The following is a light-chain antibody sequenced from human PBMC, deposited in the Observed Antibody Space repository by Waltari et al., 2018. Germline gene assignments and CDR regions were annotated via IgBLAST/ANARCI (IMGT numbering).Light chain of an antibody. J-gene: IGKJ1*01. CDR1: QSVSRS. CDR3: QHYVRLPAT. V-gene: IGKV3-20*01. Sequence: EIVLTQSPGTLSSSPGERATLSCRASQSVSRSLAWYQQKAGQAPRLLIYGAFNRATGIPDRFSGSGSGTDFSLTISRLEPEDFAVYYCQHYVRLPATFGQGTKVEIK. CDR2: GAF.